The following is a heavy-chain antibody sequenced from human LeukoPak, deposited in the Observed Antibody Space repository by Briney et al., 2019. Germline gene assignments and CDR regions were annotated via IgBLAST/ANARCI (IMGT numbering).Heavy chain of an antibody. D-gene: IGHD2-15*01. Sequence: PGRSLRLSCAASGFNFSCYGMQWVRQAPGKGLEWVAVISYDGINKYYADSVKGRFTISRDNSKHTLYLQMNSIKAHETAVYGCAKDCARVVVVYYFDYWGQGTLVTVSS. CDR3: AKDCARVVVVYYFDY. CDR1: GFNFSCYG. J-gene: IGHJ4*02. V-gene: IGHV3-30*18. CDR2: ISYDGINK.